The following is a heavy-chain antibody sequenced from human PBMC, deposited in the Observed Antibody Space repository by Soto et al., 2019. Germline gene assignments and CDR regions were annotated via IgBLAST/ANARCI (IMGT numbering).Heavy chain of an antibody. J-gene: IGHJ4*02. CDR2: ISAYNGNT. CDR3: ARDVHDYGDYVFDY. Sequence: ASVKVSCKASGYTFTSYGTSWVRQAPGQGLEWMGWISAYNGNTNYAQKLQGRVTMTTDTSTSTAYMELRSLRSDDTAVYYCARDVHDYGDYVFDYWGQGTLVTVSS. CDR1: GYTFTSYG. V-gene: IGHV1-18*04. D-gene: IGHD4-17*01.